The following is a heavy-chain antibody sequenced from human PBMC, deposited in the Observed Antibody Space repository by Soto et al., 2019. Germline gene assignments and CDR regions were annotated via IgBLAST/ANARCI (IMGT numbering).Heavy chain of an antibody. D-gene: IGHD2-21*01. J-gene: IGHJ2*01. Sequence: EVQLLESGGDSVQPGGSVRLSCAGSGFTFINYAMNWVRQAPGKGLEWVSTISGGGDATFFADSVRGRFTFSRDNSKNTVTLQMNSLGVDDTAVYYCARKVVGSTSRPDYWYFDLWGWGTLVTVSS. CDR1: GFTFINYA. V-gene: IGHV3-23*01. CDR3: ARKVVGSTSRPDYWYFDL. CDR2: ISGGGDAT.